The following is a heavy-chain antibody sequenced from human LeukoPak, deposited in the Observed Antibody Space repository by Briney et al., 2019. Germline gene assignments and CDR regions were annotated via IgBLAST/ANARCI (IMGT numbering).Heavy chain of an antibody. Sequence: GGSLRLSCAASGFTFSSYWMHWVRQAPGKGLVWVSRINNDGSSTDYADSVKGRFTISRDNSKNTLYLQMNSLRADDTAVYYCARDSPHRRLDPWGQGTLVTVSS. J-gene: IGHJ5*02. CDR2: INNDGSST. CDR1: GFTFSSYW. CDR3: ARDSPHRRLDP. V-gene: IGHV3-74*01.